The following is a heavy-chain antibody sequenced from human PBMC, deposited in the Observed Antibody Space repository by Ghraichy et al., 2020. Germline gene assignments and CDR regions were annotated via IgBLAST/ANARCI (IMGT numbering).Heavy chain of an antibody. V-gene: IGHV3-9*01. Sequence: SLRLSCAASGFTFDDYAMHWVRQALGKGLEWVSGISWNSGSIGYADSVKGRFTISRDNAKNSLYLQMNSLRAEDTALYYCAKAYYDFWSGYSSYYYYGMDVWGQGTTVTVSS. CDR3: AKAYYDFWSGYSSYYYYGMDV. J-gene: IGHJ6*02. CDR2: ISWNSGSI. D-gene: IGHD3-3*01. CDR1: GFTFDDYA.